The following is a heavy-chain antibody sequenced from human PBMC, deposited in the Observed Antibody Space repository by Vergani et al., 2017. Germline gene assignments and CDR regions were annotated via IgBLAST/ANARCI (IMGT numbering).Heavy chain of an antibody. Sequence: QVQLQESGPGLVKPSETLSLTCTVSGGSISSYYWSWIRPPPGKGLEWIGYIYYSGSTNYNPSLKSRVTISVDTSKNQFSLKLSSVNAADTAVYYCAREGGDGYLTDAFDIWGQGTMVTVSS. D-gene: IGHD5-24*01. CDR1: GGSISSYY. V-gene: IGHV4-59*01. CDR3: AREGGDGYLTDAFDI. J-gene: IGHJ3*02. CDR2: IYYSGST.